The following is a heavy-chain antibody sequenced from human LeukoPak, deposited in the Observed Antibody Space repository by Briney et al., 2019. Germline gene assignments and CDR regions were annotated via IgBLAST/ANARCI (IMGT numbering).Heavy chain of an antibody. CDR1: GGSISSYY. CDR3: ARARAYYYDSSGYEIDY. CDR2: IYYSGST. V-gene: IGHV4-59*08. J-gene: IGHJ4*02. Sequence: SETLSLTCTVSGGSISSYYWSWIRQPPGKGLEWIGYIYYSGSTNYNPSLKSRVTISIDTSKNQFSLKLSSVTAADTAVYYCARARAYYYDSSGYEIDYWGQGTLVTVSS. D-gene: IGHD3-22*01.